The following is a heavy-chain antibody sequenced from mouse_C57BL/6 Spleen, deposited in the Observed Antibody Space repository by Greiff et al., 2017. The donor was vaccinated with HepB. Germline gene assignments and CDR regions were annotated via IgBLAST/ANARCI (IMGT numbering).Heavy chain of an antibody. CDR3: ARDRRSNYENAMDY. CDR2: ISDGGSYT. D-gene: IGHD2-5*01. Sequence: EVQLVESGGGLVKPGGSLKLSCAASGFTFSSYAMSWVRQTPEKRLEWVATISDGGSYTYYPDNVKGRFTISRDNAKNNLYLQMSHLKSEDTAMYDGARDRRSNYENAMDYWGQGTSVTVSS. J-gene: IGHJ4*01. CDR1: GFTFSSYA. V-gene: IGHV5-4*01.